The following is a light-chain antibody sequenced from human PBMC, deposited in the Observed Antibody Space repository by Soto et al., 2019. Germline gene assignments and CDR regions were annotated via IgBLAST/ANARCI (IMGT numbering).Light chain of an antibody. CDR1: SSNIVAGYD. CDR2: GNS. J-gene: IGLJ2*01. CDR3: QSYDSSLSGSKV. V-gene: IGLV1-40*01. Sequence: QSVLTQPPSLSGAPGQRVTISCTGSSSNIVAGYDVHWYQQLPGTAPKLLIYGNSNRPSGVPDRFSGSKSGTSASLAITGLHAEDEADYYSQSYDSSLSGSKVFGGGTKLPVL.